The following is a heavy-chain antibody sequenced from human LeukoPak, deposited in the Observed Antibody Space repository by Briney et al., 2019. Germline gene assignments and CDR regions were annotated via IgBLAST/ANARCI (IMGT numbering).Heavy chain of an antibody. D-gene: IGHD5-18*01. CDR2: IYHSGST. CDR1: GGSISSSNW. CDR3: AGTNTAPWYFDL. Sequence: PSGTLSLTCAVSGGSISSSNWWSWVRQPPGKGLEWIGEIYHSGSTNYNPSLKSRVTISVDTSKNQFSLKLSSVTAADTAVYYCAGTNTAPWYFDLWGRGTLVTVSS. J-gene: IGHJ2*01. V-gene: IGHV4-4*02.